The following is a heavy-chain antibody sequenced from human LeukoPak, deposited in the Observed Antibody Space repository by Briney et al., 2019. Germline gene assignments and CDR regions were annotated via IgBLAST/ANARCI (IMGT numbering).Heavy chain of an antibody. CDR2: ISSSTTYI. CDR3: ARAQGGYSYGGNFDY. Sequence: GGSLRLSCAASGFTFSTYTMNWVRQAPGKGLEWVSSISSSTTYIYYADSLKGRFTISRDNAKNSLYLQMNNLRDEDTAVYYCARAQGGYSYGGNFDYWGQGTLVTVSS. J-gene: IGHJ4*02. CDR1: GFTFSTYT. V-gene: IGHV3-21*01. D-gene: IGHD5-18*01.